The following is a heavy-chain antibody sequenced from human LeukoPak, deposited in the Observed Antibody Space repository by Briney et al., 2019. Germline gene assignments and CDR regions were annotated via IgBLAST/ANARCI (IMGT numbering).Heavy chain of an antibody. CDR2: IYSGGST. CDR1: GFTVSSNY. Sequence: PGGSLRLSCAASGFTVSSNYMSWVRQAPGKGLEWVSVIYSGGSTYYADSVKGRFTISRDNSKNTLYLQMNSLRAEDTAVYYCARAYSSSSDAFDIWGQGTMVTVSS. J-gene: IGHJ3*02. CDR3: ARAYSSSSDAFDI. V-gene: IGHV3-53*01. D-gene: IGHD6-6*01.